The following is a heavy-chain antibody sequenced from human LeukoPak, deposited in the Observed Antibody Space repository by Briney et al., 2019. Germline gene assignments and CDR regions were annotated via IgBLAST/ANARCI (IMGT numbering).Heavy chain of an antibody. D-gene: IGHD4-23*01. J-gene: IGHJ5*02. CDR1: GFTFSSYS. CDR2: ISSSSSYI. V-gene: IGHV3-21*04. Sequence: PGGSLRLSCAASGFTFSSYSMNWVRQAPGKGLEWVSSISSSSSYIYYADSVKGRFTISRDNAKNSLYLQMNSLRAEDTAVYYCAREYGGRGSNWFDPWGQGTLVTVSS. CDR3: AREYGGRGSNWFDP.